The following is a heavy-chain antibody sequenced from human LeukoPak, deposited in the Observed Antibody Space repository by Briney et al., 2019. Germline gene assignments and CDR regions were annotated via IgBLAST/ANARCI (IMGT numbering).Heavy chain of an antibody. CDR1: GFTFSSYG. D-gene: IGHD2-2*01. Sequence: GGSLRLSCAASGFTFSSYGMHWVRQAPGKGLEWVAFIRYDGSNKYYADSVKGRFTISRDNSKNTLYLQMNSLRAEDTAVYYCSTSCYDMCDYRGQGTLVTVSS. V-gene: IGHV3-30*02. CDR3: STSCYDMCDY. CDR2: IRYDGSNK. J-gene: IGHJ4*02.